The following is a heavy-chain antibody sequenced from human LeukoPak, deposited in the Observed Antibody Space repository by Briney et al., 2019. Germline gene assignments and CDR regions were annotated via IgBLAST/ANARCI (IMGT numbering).Heavy chain of an antibody. CDR3: ARGGDY. Sequence: GGSLRLSCAASGFTFSSYAMSWVRQVPGKGLEWVSSISSSGTYMHYADSVEGRFTISRDNAKKSLFLQMDSLRAEDTAVYYCARGGDYWGQGTLVTVSS. V-gene: IGHV3-21*01. CDR2: ISSSGTYM. J-gene: IGHJ4*02. CDR1: GFTFSSYA.